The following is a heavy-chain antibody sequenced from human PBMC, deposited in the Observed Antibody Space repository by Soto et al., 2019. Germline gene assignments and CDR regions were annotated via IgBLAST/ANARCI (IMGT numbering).Heavy chain of an antibody. V-gene: IGHV5-10-1*01. J-gene: IGHJ4*02. CDR1: GYSFTSYW. D-gene: IGHD6-19*01. Sequence: PGESLKISCKGSGYSFTSYWISWVRQMPGKGPEWMGRIDPSDSYTNYSPSFQGHVTISADKSISTAYLQWSSLKASDTAVYYCARHVYSSGWFDYWGQGTLVTVSS. CDR3: ARHVYSSGWFDY. CDR2: IDPSDSYT.